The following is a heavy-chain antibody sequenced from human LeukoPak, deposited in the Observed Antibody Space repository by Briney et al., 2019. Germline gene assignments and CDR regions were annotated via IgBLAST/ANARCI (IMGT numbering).Heavy chain of an antibody. CDR3: ARDLELGPVFGDYAPFDY. V-gene: IGHV1-69*06. Sequence: SVKVSCKASGGTFRSYAISWVRQAPGQGLEWMGRIIPIFGTANYAQKFQGRVTITADKSTSTAYMELSSLRSEDTAVYYCARDLELGPVFGDYAPFDYWGQGTLVTVSS. J-gene: IGHJ4*02. D-gene: IGHD4-17*01. CDR2: IIPIFGTA. CDR1: GGTFRSYA.